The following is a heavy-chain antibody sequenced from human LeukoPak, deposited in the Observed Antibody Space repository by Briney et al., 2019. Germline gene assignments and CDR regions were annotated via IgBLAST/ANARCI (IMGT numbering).Heavy chain of an antibody. D-gene: IGHD6-13*01. CDR1: GFTFSNQA. CDR3: AKGKYTGSWYFDY. V-gene: IGHV3-23*01. J-gene: IGHJ4*02. Sequence: GGSLRLSCGASGFTFSNQAMSWVRQAPGEGLEWVSLISGSGGSTHYADSVKGRFTISRDNSRNTVYLQMNSLRAEDTAVYYCAKGKYTGSWYFDYWGQGTLVTVSS. CDR2: ISGSGGST.